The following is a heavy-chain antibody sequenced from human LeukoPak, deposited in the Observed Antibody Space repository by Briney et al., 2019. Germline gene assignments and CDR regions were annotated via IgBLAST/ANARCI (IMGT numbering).Heavy chain of an antibody. D-gene: IGHD2-15*01. CDR1: GGTFSSYT. V-gene: IGHV1-69*02. CDR2: IIPILGIA. CDR3: ARGYCSGGSCYLGY. J-gene: IGHJ4*02. Sequence: SVKVSCKASGGTFSSYTISWVRQAPGQGLEWMGRIIPILGIANYAQKFQGRVTITADKSTSTAYMELSSLRSEDTAVYYCARGYCSGGSCYLGYWGQGTLVTVSS.